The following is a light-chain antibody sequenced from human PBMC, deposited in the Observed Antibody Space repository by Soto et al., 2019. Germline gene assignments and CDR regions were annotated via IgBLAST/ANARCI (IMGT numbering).Light chain of an antibody. V-gene: IGLV1-47*01. CDR1: TSNLEDNH. CDR2: RNN. J-gene: IGLJ2*01. Sequence: QAVVTQPTSASGTPGQRVTISCSGNTSNLEDNHVYWYRRLPGTAPRLLLYRNNQRPSGVPDRFSGSKSGTSASLAISGLRSEDEADYFCAAWDDSLRVVVFGGGTKLTVL. CDR3: AAWDDSLRVVV.